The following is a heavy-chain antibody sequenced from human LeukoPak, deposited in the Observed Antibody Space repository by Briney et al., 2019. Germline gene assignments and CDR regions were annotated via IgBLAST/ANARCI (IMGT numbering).Heavy chain of an antibody. CDR1: GYTFTGYY. CDR3: ARGPSRYYYGSGSYLTLDY. J-gene: IGHJ4*02. D-gene: IGHD3-10*01. CDR2: INPNSGGT. Sequence: ASAKVSCKASGYTFTGYYMHWVRQAPGQGLEWMGWINPNSGGTNYAQKFQGRVTMTRDTSISTAYMELSRLRSDDTAVYYCARGPSRYYYGSGSYLTLDYWGQGTLVTVSS. V-gene: IGHV1-2*02.